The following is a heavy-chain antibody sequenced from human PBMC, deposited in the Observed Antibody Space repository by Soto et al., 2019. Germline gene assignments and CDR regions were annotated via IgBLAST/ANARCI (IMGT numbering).Heavy chain of an antibody. J-gene: IGHJ4*02. CDR3: ARGPNWGYRFDS. D-gene: IGHD3-16*01. Sequence: QVQLVQSGAEVKKPGSSVKVSCEASGGTFSGHAISWVRQAPGQGPEWMGGLIPLFGTTQHAQNFQDRVTINADKSTSTAYMEVTSLRFEDTAIYYCARGPNWGYRFDSWGQGTQVTVSS. CDR2: LIPLFGTT. V-gene: IGHV1-69*06. CDR1: GGTFSGHA.